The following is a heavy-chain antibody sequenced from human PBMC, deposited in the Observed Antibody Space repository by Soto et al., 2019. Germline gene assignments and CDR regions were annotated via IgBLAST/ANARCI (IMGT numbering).Heavy chain of an antibody. D-gene: IGHD3-9*01. V-gene: IGHV3-23*01. J-gene: IGHJ5*02. CDR1: GFTFSNYW. CDR2: ISGSGGST. Sequence: PGGSLRLCCAAAGFTFSNYWMSWVRQAPGKGLEWVSAISGSGGSTYYADSVKGRFTISRDNSKNTLYLQMNSLRAEDTAVYYCAKDRILRYFDRLPNWFDPWGQGTLVTVSS. CDR3: AKDRILRYFDRLPNWFDP.